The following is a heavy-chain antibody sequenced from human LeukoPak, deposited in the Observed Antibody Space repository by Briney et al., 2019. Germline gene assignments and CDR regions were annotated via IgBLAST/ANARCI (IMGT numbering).Heavy chain of an antibody. Sequence: ASVKVSCKASGYTFSNYYMHWVRQAPGQGLEWMGIINPSGGSTSYEQKFQGRVTMTRDTSTSTVYMEMSSLTSEDTAVYYCARGTYYYDSSGSGAFDIWGQGTMVTVSS. CDR3: ARGTYYYDSSGSGAFDI. CDR2: INPSGGST. D-gene: IGHD3-22*01. J-gene: IGHJ3*02. CDR1: GYTFSNYY. V-gene: IGHV1-46*01.